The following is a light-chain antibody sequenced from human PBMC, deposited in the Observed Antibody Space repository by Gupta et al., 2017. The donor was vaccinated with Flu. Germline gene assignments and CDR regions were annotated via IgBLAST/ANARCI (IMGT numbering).Light chain of an antibody. V-gene: IGLV2-8*01. CDR2: EVA. J-gene: IGLJ3*02. CDR3: FSHAGSGWE. CDR1: SSDIGGHNY. Sequence: QSALTQPPSASGSPGQSVTISCTGTSSDIGGHNYVSWFQQHPGKAPKLMIYEVAKRPSGVPDRFSGSKSGNTASLTVSGLQAEDEADYYCFSHAGSGWEFGGGTKLTVL.